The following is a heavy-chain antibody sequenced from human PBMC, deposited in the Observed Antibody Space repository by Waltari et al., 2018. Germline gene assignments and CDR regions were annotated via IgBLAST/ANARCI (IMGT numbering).Heavy chain of an antibody. CDR3: AKSSEYGSGSYRDFDY. J-gene: IGHJ4*02. V-gene: IGHV3-23*01. Sequence: EVQLLESGGGLVQPGGSLRLSCAASGFTFSSYAMSWVRQAPGKGLEWVSGICGMWVSTYSASACKGRFTISRDNSKNTLYLQMNSLRAEGTAVYYCAKSSEYGSGSYRDFDYWGQGTLVTVSS. CDR2: ICGMWVST. D-gene: IGHD3-10*01. CDR1: GFTFSSYA.